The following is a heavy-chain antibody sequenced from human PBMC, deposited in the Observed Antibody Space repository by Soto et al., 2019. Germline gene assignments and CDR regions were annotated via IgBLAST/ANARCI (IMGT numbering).Heavy chain of an antibody. CDR3: AKDTGGPPDDAFDI. V-gene: IGHV3-9*01. D-gene: IGHD2-15*01. J-gene: IGHJ3*02. CDR2: ISWNSGSI. CDR1: GFTFDDYA. Sequence: QSGGSLRLSCAASGFTFDDYAMHWVRQAPGKGLEWVSGISWNSGSIGYADSVKGRFTISRDNAKNSLYLQMNSLRAEDTALYYCAKDTGGPPDDAFDIWGQGTMVTVSS.